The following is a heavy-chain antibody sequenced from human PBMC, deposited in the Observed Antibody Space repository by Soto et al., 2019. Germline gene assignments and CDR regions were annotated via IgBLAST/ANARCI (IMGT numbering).Heavy chain of an antibody. V-gene: IGHV4-31*03. J-gene: IGHJ4*02. Sequence: SETLSLTCTVSGGSISSGGYYWSWIRQHPGKGLEWIGYIYYSGSTYYNPSLKSRVTISVDTSKNQFSLKLSSVTAADTAVYYCAATEYGIQLWTYYFDYWGQGTLVTVSS. CDR3: AATEYGIQLWTYYFDY. CDR1: GGSISSGGYY. D-gene: IGHD5-18*01. CDR2: IYYSGST.